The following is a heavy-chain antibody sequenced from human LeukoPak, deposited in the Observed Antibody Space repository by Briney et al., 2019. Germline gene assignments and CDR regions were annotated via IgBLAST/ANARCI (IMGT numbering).Heavy chain of an antibody. J-gene: IGHJ6*03. CDR1: GFTFSSYT. CDR3: ARFAAGGSYYYYMDV. V-gene: IGHV3-48*01. CDR2: IGTSSTTI. Sequence: QPGGSLRLSCAASGFTFSSYTMNWVRQPPGKGLEWVSNIGTSSTTIYYADSVKGRFTISRDNAKNSLYLQMNSLRADGTAVYYCARFAAGGSYYYYMDVWGKGTTVTVSS. D-gene: IGHD6-25*01.